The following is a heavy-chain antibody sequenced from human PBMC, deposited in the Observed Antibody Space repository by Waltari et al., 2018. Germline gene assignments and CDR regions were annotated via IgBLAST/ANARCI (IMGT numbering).Heavy chain of an antibody. CDR3: ARRDRGGSVSNYFDY. V-gene: IGHV5-51*03. J-gene: IGHJ4*02. CDR2: IYPGDSDT. CDR1: GYSFTTYW. Sequence: DVQLAQSGAEVKTAGESLKISCKGSGYSFTTYWIGWVRTMPGKGLEWMGIIYPGDSDTRYSPSFQGQVTISVDKSITTAYLQWSSLKASDTAIYFCARRDRGGSVSNYFDYWGQGTLVTVSS. D-gene: IGHD3-10*01.